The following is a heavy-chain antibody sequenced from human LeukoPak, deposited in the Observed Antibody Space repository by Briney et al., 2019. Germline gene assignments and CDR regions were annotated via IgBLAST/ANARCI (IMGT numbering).Heavy chain of an antibody. CDR1: GYTFTSYY. CDR2: INPSGGST. V-gene: IGHV1-46*01. CDR3: ARVRMDYSSSWYRPGDYYYYMDV. D-gene: IGHD6-13*01. Sequence: ASVKVSCKASGYTFTSYYMHWVRQAPGQGLEWMGIINPSGGSTSYAQKFQGRVTMTRDMSTGTVYMELSSLRSEDTAVYYCARVRMDYSSSWYRPGDYYYYMDVWGKGTTVTVSS. J-gene: IGHJ6*03.